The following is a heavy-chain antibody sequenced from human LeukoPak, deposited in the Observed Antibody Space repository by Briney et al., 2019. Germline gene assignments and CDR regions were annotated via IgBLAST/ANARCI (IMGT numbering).Heavy chain of an antibody. V-gene: IGHV1-69*01. CDR3: ARDIMHYGDPDAFDI. CDR2: IIPIFGTA. Sequence: ASVEVSCKASGGTFSSYAISWVRQAPGQGLEWMGGIIPIFGTANYAQKFQGRVTITADESTSTAYMELSSLRSEDTAVYYCARDIMHYGDPDAFDIWGQGTMVTVSS. J-gene: IGHJ3*02. D-gene: IGHD2-21*02. CDR1: GGTFSSYA.